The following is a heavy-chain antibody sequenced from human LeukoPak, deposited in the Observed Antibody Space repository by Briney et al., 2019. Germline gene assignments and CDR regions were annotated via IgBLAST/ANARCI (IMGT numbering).Heavy chain of an antibody. CDR1: GLTFTNYA. CDR3: ARDQVRYCSGGNCYHDAFDV. CDR2: ISGSGGAT. V-gene: IGHV3-23*01. Sequence: GGSLRLSCTASGLTFTNYAMTWVRHTPGKGLEYVSVISGSGGATYYADSVKGRFTISRDNANNSLYLQMNSLRAEDTAVYYCARDQVRYCSGGNCYHDAFDVWGQGTMVTVSS. J-gene: IGHJ3*01. D-gene: IGHD2-15*01.